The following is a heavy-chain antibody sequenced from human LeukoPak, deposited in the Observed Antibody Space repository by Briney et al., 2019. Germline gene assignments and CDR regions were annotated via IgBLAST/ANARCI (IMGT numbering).Heavy chain of an antibody. D-gene: IGHD6-13*01. Sequence: ASVKVSCKASGGTFSSYAINWVRQATGQGLEWMGWMNPNSGNTGYAQKFQGRVTMTRNTSISTAYMELSSLRSEDTAVYYCARADSSSWSYWGQGTLVTVSS. CDR2: MNPNSGNT. CDR1: GGTFSSYA. J-gene: IGHJ4*02. CDR3: ARADSSSWSY. V-gene: IGHV1-8*02.